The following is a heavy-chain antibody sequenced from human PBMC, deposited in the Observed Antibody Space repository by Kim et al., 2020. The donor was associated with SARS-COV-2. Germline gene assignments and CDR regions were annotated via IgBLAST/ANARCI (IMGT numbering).Heavy chain of an antibody. CDR3: GTQWLVGL. CDR2: IKEDGSEK. CDR1: GLSFSNYW. J-gene: IGHJ4*02. V-gene: IGHV3-7*01. Sequence: GGSLRLSCAASGLSFSNYWMSWVRQAPGKGLEWVANIKEDGSEKYYVDSVKGRFTISRDNAKNSLYLKMNNLRAEDTAVYYCGTQWLVGLGGQGTLVTVSS. D-gene: IGHD6-19*01.